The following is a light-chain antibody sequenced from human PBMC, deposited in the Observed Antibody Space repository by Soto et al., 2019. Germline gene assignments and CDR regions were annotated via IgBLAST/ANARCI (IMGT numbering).Light chain of an antibody. V-gene: IGKV3-20*01. CDR1: QSLGSSY. CDR2: GVS. Sequence: EIVLTQSPGTLSLSPGERATLSCRASQSLGSSYLAWYQHKPGQAPRLLIYGVSSRATGIPDRFSGSGSGTDVTLTISSLEPEDFAMYYCQQYGGSPRAFGQGTEVEIK. CDR3: QQYGGSPRA. J-gene: IGKJ1*01.